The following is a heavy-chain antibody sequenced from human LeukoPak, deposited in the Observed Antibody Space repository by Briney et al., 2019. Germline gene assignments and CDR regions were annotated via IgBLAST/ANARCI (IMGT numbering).Heavy chain of an antibody. D-gene: IGHD3-16*01. V-gene: IGHV1-69*13. CDR2: IIPIFGTA. CDR1: GNSISNYA. Sequence: RASVKVSCKAPGNSISNYAVSWVRQAPGQGFEWMGGIIPIFGTADYAQKFQGRVTITADQSTSTTYMALSSLKSEDTATYYCTTRACHAGGCSSSFYYYYGLHFWGQGTTVSVSS. CDR3: TTRACHAGGCSSSFYYYYGLHF. J-gene: IGHJ6*02.